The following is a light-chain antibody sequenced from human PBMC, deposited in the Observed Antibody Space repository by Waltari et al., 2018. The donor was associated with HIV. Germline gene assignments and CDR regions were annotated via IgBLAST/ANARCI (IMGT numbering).Light chain of an antibody. V-gene: IGLV2-14*01. CDR1: SSDIGGYKY. CDR2: EVS. CDR3: SSYTTSSTWV. Sequence: QSALTQPASVSGSPGQSIPISCTGTSSDIGGYKYVSWYQQQPGKAPKLMISEVSNRPSGVSNRFSGAKSGNTASLTISGLQAEDEADYYGSSYTTSSTWVFGGGTKLTVL. J-gene: IGLJ3*02.